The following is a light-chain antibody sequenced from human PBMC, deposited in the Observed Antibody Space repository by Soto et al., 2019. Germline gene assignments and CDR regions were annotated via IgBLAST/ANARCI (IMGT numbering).Light chain of an antibody. CDR2: DAS. Sequence: DIPMTQSPSTLSASVGDRVTITCRARQRISNWLAWYQQKPGKAPKLLIYDASSLASGVPSRFSGSGSGTEFTLTIGSLQPDDFATYYCQRYNGYPLTFGGGTKVQIK. J-gene: IGKJ4*01. V-gene: IGKV1-5*01. CDR3: QRYNGYPLT. CDR1: QRISNW.